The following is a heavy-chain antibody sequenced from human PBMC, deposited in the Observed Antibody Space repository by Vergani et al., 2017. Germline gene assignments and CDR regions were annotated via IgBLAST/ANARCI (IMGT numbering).Heavy chain of an antibody. CDR2: IHTNGVI. D-gene: IGHD3-16*01. Sequence: QVQLQESGPGLVKPSQTLSLTCTVSGGSFNSGSYYWSWLRQPAGKRLEWIGRIHTNGVIHYNPSLNSRATISEDTSRNQISLKLTSVTATDTAICFCARSNPYVDFDIWGQGTMITVSS. J-gene: IGHJ3*02. CDR3: ARSNPYVDFDI. CDR1: GGSFNSGSYY. V-gene: IGHV4-61*02.